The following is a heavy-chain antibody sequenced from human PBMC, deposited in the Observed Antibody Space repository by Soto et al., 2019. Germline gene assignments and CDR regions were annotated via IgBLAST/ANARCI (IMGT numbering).Heavy chain of an antibody. J-gene: IGHJ6*02. CDR1: GFTFSSYG. CDR2: ISYDGSNK. D-gene: IGHD1-26*01. V-gene: IGHV3-30*18. CDR3: AKARNSGSYYYYYGMDV. Sequence: GGSLRLSCAASGFTFSSYGMHWVRQAPGKGLEWVAVISYDGSNKYYADSVKGRFTIPRDNSKNTLYLQMNSLRAEDTAVYYCAKARNSGSYYYYYGMDVWGQGTTVTVSS.